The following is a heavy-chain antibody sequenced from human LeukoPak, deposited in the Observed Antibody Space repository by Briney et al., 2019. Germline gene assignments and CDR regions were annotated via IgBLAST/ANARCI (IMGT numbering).Heavy chain of an antibody. J-gene: IGHJ4*02. Sequence: TLSLTCTVSRGSISSGGYYWSWIRQHPGKGLEWIGYIYYSGSTYYNPSLKSRVTISVDTSKNQFSLKLSSVTAADTAVYYCARAGDYYASGSYPADYWGQGTLVTVSS. D-gene: IGHD3-10*01. CDR3: ARAGDYYASGSYPADY. V-gene: IGHV4-31*03. CDR2: IYYSGST. CDR1: RGSISSGGYY.